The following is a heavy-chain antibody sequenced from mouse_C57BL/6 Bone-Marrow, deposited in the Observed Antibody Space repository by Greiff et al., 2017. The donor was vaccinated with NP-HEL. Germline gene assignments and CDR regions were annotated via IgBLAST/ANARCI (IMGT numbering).Heavy chain of an antibody. J-gene: IGHJ3*01. CDR3: TRSSTMVTTVFAY. Sequence: QVQLQQSGAELVRPGASVTLSCKASGYTFTDYEMHWVKQTPVHGLEWIGAIDPETGGTAYTQKFKGKAILTADKSSSTAYMELRSLTSEDSAVYYCTRSSTMVTTVFAYWGQGTLVTVSA. CDR2: IDPETGGT. CDR1: GYTFTDYE. D-gene: IGHD2-2*01. V-gene: IGHV1-15*01.